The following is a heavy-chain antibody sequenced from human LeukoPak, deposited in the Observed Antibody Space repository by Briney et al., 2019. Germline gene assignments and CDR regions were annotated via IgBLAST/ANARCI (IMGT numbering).Heavy chain of an antibody. D-gene: IGHD3-10*01. CDR1: GGSISSYY. CDR2: IYYSGSS. Sequence: SETLSLTCTVSGGSISSYYWSWIRQPPGKGLEWVGYIYYSGSSNYNPSLKSRVNISVETSKNQFSLKLSSVAAADTAVYYCARVSYGSGSYYWGQGTLVTVSS. V-gene: IGHV4-59*01. J-gene: IGHJ4*02. CDR3: ARVSYGSGSYY.